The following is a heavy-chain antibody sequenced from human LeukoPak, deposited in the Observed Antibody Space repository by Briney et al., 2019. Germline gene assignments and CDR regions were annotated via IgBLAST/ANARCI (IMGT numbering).Heavy chain of an antibody. Sequence: GGSLRLSYAASGFTFSSYGMHWVRQAPGKGLEWVAFIRYDGSNKYYADSVKGRFTISRDNSKNTLYLQMNSLRAEDTAVYYCAKSSPRYCSSTSCYYMDVWGKGTTVTVSS. CDR1: GFTFSSYG. V-gene: IGHV3-30*02. CDR2: IRYDGSNK. J-gene: IGHJ6*03. CDR3: AKSSPRYCSSTSCYYMDV. D-gene: IGHD2-2*01.